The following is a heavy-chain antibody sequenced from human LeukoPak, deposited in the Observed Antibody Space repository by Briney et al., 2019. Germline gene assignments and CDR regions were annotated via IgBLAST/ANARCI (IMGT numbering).Heavy chain of an antibody. Sequence: SETLSLTCTVSGGSISSYYWSWIRQPPGKGLEWIGYIYYSGSTNYNPSLKSRVTISVDTSKNQFSLKLSSVTAADTAVYYCARVPRWVPGYWGQGTLVTVSS. CDR3: ARVPRWVPGY. CDR1: GGSISSYY. CDR2: IYYSGST. D-gene: IGHD4-23*01. J-gene: IGHJ4*02. V-gene: IGHV4-59*01.